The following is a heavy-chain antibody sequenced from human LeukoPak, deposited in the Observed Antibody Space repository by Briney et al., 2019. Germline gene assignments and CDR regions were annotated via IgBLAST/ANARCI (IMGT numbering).Heavy chain of an antibody. Sequence: GGSLRLSCAASGFTFSSYGMHWVRQAPGKGLEWVALIRYDGSNKYYADSVKGRFTISRDNSKNTLYLQMNSLRAEDTAVYYCAIDLLEWLSLEDAFDIWGQGTMVTVSS. D-gene: IGHD3-3*01. CDR2: IRYDGSNK. CDR3: AIDLLEWLSLEDAFDI. J-gene: IGHJ3*02. V-gene: IGHV3-30*02. CDR1: GFTFSSYG.